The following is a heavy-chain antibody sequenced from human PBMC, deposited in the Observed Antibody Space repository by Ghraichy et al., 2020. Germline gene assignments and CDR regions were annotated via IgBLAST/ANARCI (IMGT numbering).Heavy chain of an antibody. V-gene: IGHV3-7*01. Sequence: GGSLRLSCAASGFTFSSYWMSWVRQAPGKGLEWVANIKQDGSEKYYVDSVKGRFTISRDNAKNSLYLQMNSLRAEDTAVYYCARDDRIQLWLPAYYYYYGMDVWGQGTTVTVSS. CDR1: GFTFSSYW. CDR2: IKQDGSEK. CDR3: ARDDRIQLWLPAYYYYYGMDV. D-gene: IGHD5-18*01. J-gene: IGHJ6*02.